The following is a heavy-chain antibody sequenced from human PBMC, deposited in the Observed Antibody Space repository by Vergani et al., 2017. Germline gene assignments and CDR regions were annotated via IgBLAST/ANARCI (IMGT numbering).Heavy chain of an antibody. J-gene: IGHJ6*02. Sequence: QVQLVQSGAEVKKPGASVKVSCKASGYTFTSYAISWVRQAPGQGLEWMGRIIPIFGTANYAQKFQGRVTITADESTSTAYMELSSLRSEDTAVYYCARGGLYSGSWATGYGMDVWGQGTTVTVSS. V-gene: IGHV1-69*13. CDR3: ARGGLYSGSWATGYGMDV. CDR2: IIPIFGTA. CDR1: GYTFTSYA. D-gene: IGHD1-26*01.